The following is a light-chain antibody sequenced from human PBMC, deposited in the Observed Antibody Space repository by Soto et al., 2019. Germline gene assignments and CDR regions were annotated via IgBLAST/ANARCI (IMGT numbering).Light chain of an antibody. CDR1: QSVSSY. V-gene: IGKV3-11*01. J-gene: IGKJ5*01. Sequence: ESVFTHSPPTLYFYPLEIATLSCRPIQSVSSYLAWYKQKRGQAPRLLIYDASNRATGISARFSGSGSGTDFTLTISSLEPEDIAVYYCQQGSKWPPEGTFGQGTRLEIK. CDR2: DAS. CDR3: QQGSKWPPEGT.